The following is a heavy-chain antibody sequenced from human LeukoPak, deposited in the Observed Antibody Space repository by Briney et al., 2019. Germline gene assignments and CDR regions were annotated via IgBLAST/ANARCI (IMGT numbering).Heavy chain of an antibody. J-gene: IGHJ5*02. Sequence: SVPVSCLACRYIFHYHYMHWLRQAPGQAGEGMGLINPCSGGTNYPQKFQGRVTLHRDTSISPAYMVLTSLTYDNTAAYYCARDTVTTSGREGLNWFYPWGQGALVTVSS. CDR2: INPCSGGT. CDR1: RYIFHYHY. V-gene: IGHV1-2*02. CDR3: ARDTVTTSGREGLNWFYP. D-gene: IGHD6-19*01.